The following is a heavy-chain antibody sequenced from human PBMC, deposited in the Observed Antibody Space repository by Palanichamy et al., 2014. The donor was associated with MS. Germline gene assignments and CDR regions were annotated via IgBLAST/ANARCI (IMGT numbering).Heavy chain of an antibody. J-gene: IGHJ4*02. CDR2: ISYDGSNK. V-gene: IGHV3-30*18. CDR3: AKDPTPRTTVTTHFLY. D-gene: IGHD4-17*01. CDR1: GFTFSSYG. Sequence: ESGGGVVQPGRSLRLSCAASGFTFSSYGMHWVRRAPGKGLEWVAVISYDGSNKYYADSVKGRFTISRDNSKNTLYLQMNSLRAEDTAVYYCAKDPTPRTTVTTHFLYWGQGTLVTVSS.